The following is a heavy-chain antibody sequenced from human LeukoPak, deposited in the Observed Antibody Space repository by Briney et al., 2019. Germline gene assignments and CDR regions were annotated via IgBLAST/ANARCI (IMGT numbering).Heavy chain of an antibody. CDR2: LGRSGGRT. D-gene: IGHD2-8*01. Sequence: SGGSLRLSCAASGFTFSTYAMTWVRQAPGKGLEWVSTLGRSGGRTYYADSVKGRFTISRDNSKNTLYLQMNSLRAEDTAVYYCATLALGNGGYDPWGQGTLVTVSS. J-gene: IGHJ5*02. V-gene: IGHV3-23*01. CDR1: GFTFSTYA. CDR3: ATLALGNGGYDP.